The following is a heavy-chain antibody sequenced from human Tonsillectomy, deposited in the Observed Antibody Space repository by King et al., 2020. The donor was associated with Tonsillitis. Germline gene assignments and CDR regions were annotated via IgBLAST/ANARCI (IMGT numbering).Heavy chain of an antibody. CDR1: GYTFTGYY. J-gene: IGHJ6*02. CDR2: INPNSGAA. CDR3: ARGSTVTTYYYYGMDV. V-gene: IGHV1-2*05. Sequence: VQLVESGAEVKKPGASVTVSCKASGYTFTGYYIHWVRQAPGQGLEWMGRINPNSGAANYAQKFQGRVTMTRDTSISTAYMELGRLRSDDTVVYYCARGSTVTTYYYYGMDVWGQGTAVTVSS. D-gene: IGHD4-17*01.